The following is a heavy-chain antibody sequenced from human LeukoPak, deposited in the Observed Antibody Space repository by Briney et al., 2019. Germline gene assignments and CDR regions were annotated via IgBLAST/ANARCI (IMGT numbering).Heavy chain of an antibody. CDR3: ARGDDFSGDY. V-gene: IGHV3-7*04. D-gene: IGHD1-1*01. CDR1: GFTFSTYL. J-gene: IGHJ4*02. Sequence: GGSLRLCCAASGFTFSTYLMSWVRQAPGKGLEWVANIHQDGNKKYYVDSVKGRFTISRDNAKNSLYLQMNSLRVEDTAVYYCARGDDFSGDYWGQGTLVTVSS. CDR2: IHQDGNKK.